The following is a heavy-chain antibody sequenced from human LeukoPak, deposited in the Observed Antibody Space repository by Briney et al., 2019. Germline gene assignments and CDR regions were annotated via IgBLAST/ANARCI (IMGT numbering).Heavy chain of an antibody. Sequence: PGGSLRLSCAASGFTFSSYAMSWVRQAPGKGLEWVSAISGSGGSTYYADSVKGRSTISRDNSKNTLYLQMNSLRAEDTAVYYCAKTPGSGSYLVSVGYWGQGTLVTVSS. J-gene: IGHJ4*02. CDR1: GFTFSSYA. CDR3: AKTPGSGSYLVSVGY. D-gene: IGHD3-10*01. CDR2: ISGSGGST. V-gene: IGHV3-23*01.